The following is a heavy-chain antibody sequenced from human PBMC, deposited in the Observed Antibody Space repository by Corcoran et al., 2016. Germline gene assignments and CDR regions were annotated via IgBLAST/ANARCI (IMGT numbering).Heavy chain of an antibody. Sequence: EVQLVEAGGGLVQPGGSLRLSCAASGFTFSSYWMSWVRQAPGKGLEWVANIKQEGSEKYYVDSGKGRFTISRENAKKSLYLQMNSLRAEDTAGYYCARDPPGDHGGNYYFQHWGQGTLVPVSS. CDR1: GFTFSSYW. CDR3: ARDPPGDHGGNYYFQH. V-gene: IGHV3-7*01. J-gene: IGHJ1*01. D-gene: IGHD4-4*01. CDR2: IKQEGSEK.